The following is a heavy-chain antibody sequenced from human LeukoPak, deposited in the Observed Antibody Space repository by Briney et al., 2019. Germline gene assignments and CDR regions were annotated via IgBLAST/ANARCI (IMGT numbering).Heavy chain of an antibody. CDR1: GYTFTSCG. D-gene: IGHD2-15*01. J-gene: IGHJ6*03. CDR2: ISAYNGNT. CDR3: ARDRWDIVVVVAATPHYYYYYMDV. V-gene: IGHV1-18*01. Sequence: GASVKVSCKASGYTFTSCGISWVRQAPGQGLEWMGWISAYNGNTNYAQKLQGRLTMTTDTSTSTAYMELRSLRSDDTAVYYCARDRWDIVVVVAATPHYYYYYMDVWAKGTTVTVSS.